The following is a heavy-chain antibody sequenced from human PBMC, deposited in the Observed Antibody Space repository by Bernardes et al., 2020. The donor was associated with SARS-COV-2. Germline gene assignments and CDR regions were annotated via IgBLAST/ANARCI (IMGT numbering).Heavy chain of an antibody. CDR3: ARDGRRDGYNFPLDY. D-gene: IGHD5-12*01. Sequence: GGSLRLSCAASGFTFSSYGMHWVRQAPGKGLEWVAVIWYDGSNKYYADSVKGRFTISRDNSKNTLYLQMNSLRAEDTAVYYCARDGRRDGYNFPLDYWGQGTLVTVSS. V-gene: IGHV3-33*01. CDR1: GFTFSSYG. J-gene: IGHJ4*02. CDR2: IWYDGSNK.